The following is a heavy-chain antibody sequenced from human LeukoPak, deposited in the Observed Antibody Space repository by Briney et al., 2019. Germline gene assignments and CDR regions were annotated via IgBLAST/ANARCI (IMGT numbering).Heavy chain of an antibody. Sequence: GGSLRLSCAASGFSFSSYGMHWVRQAPGKGLEWVAFIRYDGSNKYYADSVKGRFTISRDNSKNTLYLQMNSLRAEDTAVYYCARGSKNYDSSGYNFDYWGQGTLVTVSS. CDR3: ARGSKNYDSSGYNFDY. CDR1: GFSFSSYG. CDR2: IRYDGSNK. J-gene: IGHJ4*02. D-gene: IGHD3-22*01. V-gene: IGHV3-30*02.